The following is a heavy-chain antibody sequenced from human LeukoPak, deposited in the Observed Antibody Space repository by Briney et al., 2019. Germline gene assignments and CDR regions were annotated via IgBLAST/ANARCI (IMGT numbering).Heavy chain of an antibody. CDR3: AFTPLGDQLLDNWFDP. D-gene: IGHD2-2*01. CDR2: IIPIFGTA. Sequence: ASVKVSCKASGGIFNTYAISWVRQAPGQGLEWMGRIIPIFGTANYAQKFQGRVTITTDESTSTAYMELSSLRSEDTAVYYCAFTPLGDQLLDNWFDPWGQGTLVTVSS. V-gene: IGHV1-69*05. J-gene: IGHJ5*02. CDR1: GGIFNTYA.